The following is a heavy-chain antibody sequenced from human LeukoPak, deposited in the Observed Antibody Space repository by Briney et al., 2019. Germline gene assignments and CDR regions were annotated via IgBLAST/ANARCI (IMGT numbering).Heavy chain of an antibody. Sequence: GGSLRLSCAASGFTFSSYASSWVRQVPGKGLEWVSAISGSGDSTYYADSVKGRFSISRDKSKKTLYLQMNSLRAEDTAVYYCAKFGLRFLEWPFYYMDVWGKGTTVTVSS. D-gene: IGHD3-3*01. CDR1: GFTFSSYA. CDR2: ISGSGDST. J-gene: IGHJ6*03. CDR3: AKFGLRFLEWPFYYMDV. V-gene: IGHV3-23*01.